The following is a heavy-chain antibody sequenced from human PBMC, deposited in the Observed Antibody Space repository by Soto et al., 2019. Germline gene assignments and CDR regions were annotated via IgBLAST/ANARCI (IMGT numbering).Heavy chain of an antibody. J-gene: IGHJ2*01. D-gene: IGHD2-8*01. CDR3: AIEIMPLTNDWYFDL. CDR1: GGSISGGVHS. V-gene: IGHV4-30-4*01. Sequence: QVQLQESGPGLVKPSETLSLTCTVSGGSISGGVHSWSWIRQPPGKGLEWIGDIFDSGSTYYHPSLKIRPTISVDTSKNQFSLRLSSVTAADTAVYYCAIEIMPLTNDWYFDLWGRGTLVTVSS. CDR2: IFDSGST.